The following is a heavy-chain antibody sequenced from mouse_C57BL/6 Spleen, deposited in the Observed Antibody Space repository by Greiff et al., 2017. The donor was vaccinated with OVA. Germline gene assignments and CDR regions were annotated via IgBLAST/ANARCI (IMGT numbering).Heavy chain of an antibody. J-gene: IGHJ4*01. V-gene: IGHV5-6*01. CDR1: GFTFSSYG. D-gene: IGHD1-1*01. CDR3: ARPITTVDAMDY. CDR2: ISSGGSYT. Sequence: EVKLVESGGDLVKPGGSLKLSCAASGFTFSSYGMSWVRQTPDKRLEWVATISSGGSYTYYPDSVKGRFTISRDNAKNTLYLQMSSLKSEDTAMYYCARPITTVDAMDYWGQGTSVTVSS.